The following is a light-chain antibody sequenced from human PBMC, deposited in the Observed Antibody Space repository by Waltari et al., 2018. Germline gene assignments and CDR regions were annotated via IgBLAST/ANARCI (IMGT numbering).Light chain of an antibody. CDR3: QQYHSYPLT. CDR2: DVS. V-gene: IGKV1-16*02. J-gene: IGKJ4*01. Sequence: DIQLTQSPSSLSASVGDRVPITCRAIQGISTYLAWFQQKPGKAPKSLIYDVSSLLNGVATKFSGSGSGTDFTLTISNLQPEDCATYYCQQYHSYPLTFGGGTKVEIK. CDR1: QGISTY.